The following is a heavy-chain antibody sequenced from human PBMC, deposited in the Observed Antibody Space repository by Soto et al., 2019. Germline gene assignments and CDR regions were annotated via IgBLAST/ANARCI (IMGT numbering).Heavy chain of an antibody. Sequence: EERLVQSGGGLVQPGGSLRLSCAASGFSVGGNYMSWVRQAPGKGLELVSLIYSGGNPFYADSMKGRFTLSRDNANNMLYLQMDSRRAEDTAGYYWASGPNYDCWGQGTLVIVSS. D-gene: IGHD3-10*01. V-gene: IGHV3-53*01. CDR2: IYSGGNP. CDR3: ASGPNYDC. J-gene: IGHJ4*02. CDR1: GFSVGGNY.